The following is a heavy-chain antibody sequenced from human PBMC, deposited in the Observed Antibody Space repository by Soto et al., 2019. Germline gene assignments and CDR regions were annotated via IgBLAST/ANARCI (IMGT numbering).Heavy chain of an antibody. Sequence: QVQLVQSGAEEKKPGASVKVSCKASGYTFTSYAMHWVRQAPGQRLEWMGWINAGNGNTKYSQKFQGRVTITRDTSASTAYMELSSLRSEDTAVYYCARELLTSGGDCLDYWGQGTLVTVSS. D-gene: IGHD2-21*01. J-gene: IGHJ4*02. V-gene: IGHV1-3*05. CDR2: INAGNGNT. CDR3: ARELLTSGGDCLDY. CDR1: GYTFTSYA.